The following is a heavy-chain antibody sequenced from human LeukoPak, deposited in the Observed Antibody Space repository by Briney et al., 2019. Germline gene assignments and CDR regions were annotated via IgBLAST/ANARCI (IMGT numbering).Heavy chain of an antibody. CDR1: GFTFSSYA. D-gene: IGHD3-22*01. Sequence: PGGSLRLSCAASGFTFSSYAMSWVRQAPGKGLEWVSAISGSGGSTYYADSVKGRFTISRDNSKNTLYLQMNSLRAEDTAVYYCARDLYDSSGEDAFDIWGQGTMVTVSS. CDR2: ISGSGGST. CDR3: ARDLYDSSGEDAFDI. J-gene: IGHJ3*02. V-gene: IGHV3-23*01.